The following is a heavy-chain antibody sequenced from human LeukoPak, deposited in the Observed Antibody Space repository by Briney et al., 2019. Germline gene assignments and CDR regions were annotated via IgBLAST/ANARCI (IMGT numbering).Heavy chain of an antibody. D-gene: IGHD1-26*01. Sequence: PGGSLRLSCAASGFTFSSYGMHWVRQALGKGLEWVAVIWYDGSNKYYADSVKGRFTISRDNSKNTLYLQMNSLRAEDTAVYYCARDFSQVGATHYWGQGTLVTVSS. CDR1: GFTFSSYG. V-gene: IGHV3-33*01. J-gene: IGHJ4*02. CDR2: IWYDGSNK. CDR3: ARDFSQVGATHY.